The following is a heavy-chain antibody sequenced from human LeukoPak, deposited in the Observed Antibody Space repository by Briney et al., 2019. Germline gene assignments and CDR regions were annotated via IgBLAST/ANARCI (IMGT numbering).Heavy chain of an antibody. CDR1: GYSFTSYW. D-gene: IGHD5-18*01. CDR3: ARQTAMGRSGDY. Sequence: GESLKISCKASGYSFTSYWIGWVRQMPGKGLEWMGIIDPSDPETRYPPSFQGQVTISVNNSLTTADLPWNSLKASDTAMYYCARQTAMGRSGDYWGQGTLVTVSS. V-gene: IGHV5-51*01. J-gene: IGHJ4*02. CDR2: IDPSDPET.